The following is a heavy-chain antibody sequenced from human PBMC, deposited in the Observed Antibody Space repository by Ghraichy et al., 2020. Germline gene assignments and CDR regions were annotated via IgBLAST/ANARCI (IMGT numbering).Heavy chain of an antibody. CDR2: ISGSSVST. CDR3: AGGDSCPRSEYYYYYGMDV. D-gene: IGHD4-17*01. Sequence: ETLSLTCTASGFSFSTYGMSWVRQAPGKGLEWVAAISGSSVSTYYADPEKGRFTISRNNAKSTLYLQMNSLRADDAAVYYCAGGDSCPRSEYYYYYGMDVWGQGTKVTVSS. V-gene: IGHV3-23*01. J-gene: IGHJ6*02. CDR1: GFSFSTYG.